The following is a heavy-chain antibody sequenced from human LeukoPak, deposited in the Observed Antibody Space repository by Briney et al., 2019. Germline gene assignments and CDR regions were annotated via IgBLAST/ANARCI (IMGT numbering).Heavy chain of an antibody. CDR1: GYTFTCYY. J-gene: IGHJ4*02. Sequence: ASVKVSCKASGYTFTCYYMHWVRQAPGQGLEWMGWINPNSGGTNYAQKFQGRVTMTRDTSISTAYMELSRLRSDDTAVYYCARDRGVYCSSTSCTLGLDYWGQGTLVTVSS. D-gene: IGHD2-2*01. CDR3: ARDRGVYCSSTSCTLGLDY. V-gene: IGHV1-2*02. CDR2: INPNSGGT.